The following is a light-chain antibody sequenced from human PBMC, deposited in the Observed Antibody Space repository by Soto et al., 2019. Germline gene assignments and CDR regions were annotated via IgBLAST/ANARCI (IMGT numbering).Light chain of an antibody. CDR3: QHRSEWPVS. CDR1: QSISDT. CDR2: GAS. J-gene: IGKJ5*01. V-gene: IGKV3-15*01. Sequence: EIVMTQSPATLSVSPGGRATLSCRASQSISDTLAWYQQKPGQAPRLLIHGASTRAPGFPARFSGSGSGTDFTLTISSLEPEDFAVYYCQHRSEWPVSFGQGTRLEIK.